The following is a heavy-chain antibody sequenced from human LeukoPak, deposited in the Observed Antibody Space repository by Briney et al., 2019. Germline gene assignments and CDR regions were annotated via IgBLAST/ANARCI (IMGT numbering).Heavy chain of an antibody. CDR1: GFTFSSYA. D-gene: IGHD6-13*01. CDR3: AKIAAAGSYYYYYMDV. CDR2: ISGSGGST. J-gene: IGHJ6*03. Sequence: GGSLRLSCAASGFTFSSYAMSWVRQAPGKGLEWVSAISGSGGSTYYADSVKGRFTISRDNSKNTLYLQMNSLGAEDTAVYYCAKIAAAGSYYYYYMDVWGKGTTVTVSS. V-gene: IGHV3-23*01.